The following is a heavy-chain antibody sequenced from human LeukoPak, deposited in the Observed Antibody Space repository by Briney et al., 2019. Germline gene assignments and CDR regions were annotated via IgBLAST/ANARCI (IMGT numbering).Heavy chain of an antibody. CDR1: GGSISSSSYY. D-gene: IGHD6-13*01. Sequence: KPSETLSLTCTVSGGSISSSSYYWGWIRQPPGKGLEWIGSIYYSGSTYYNPSLKSRVTISVDTSKNQFSLKLSSVTAADTAVCYCARDKGAAAGHFDYWGQGTLVTVSS. J-gene: IGHJ4*02. V-gene: IGHV4-39*02. CDR2: IYYSGST. CDR3: ARDKGAAAGHFDY.